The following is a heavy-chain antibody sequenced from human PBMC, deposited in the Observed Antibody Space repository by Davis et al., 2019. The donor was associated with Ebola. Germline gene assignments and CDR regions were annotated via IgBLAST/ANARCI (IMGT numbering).Heavy chain of an antibody. CDR2: IYSGGSI. CDR1: GFTFSSYT. Sequence: PGGSLRLSCAGSGFTFSSYTMNWVRQAPGKGLEWVSVIYSGGSIYYADSVKGRFTISRDKSKNTVYLQMNSLRDEDTAVYYCAREGHMDVWGQGTTVIVSS. V-gene: IGHV3-53*01. CDR3: AREGHMDV. J-gene: IGHJ6*02.